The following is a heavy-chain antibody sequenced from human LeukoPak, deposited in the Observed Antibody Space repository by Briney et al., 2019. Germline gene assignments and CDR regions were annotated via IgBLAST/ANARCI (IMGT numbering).Heavy chain of an antibody. Sequence: GGSLRLSCAASGFTFSSYEMNWVRQAPGKGLEWVSYISSSGSTIYYADSVKGRFTISRDNAKNSLYLQMNSLRAEDTVVYYCARGAVTTRPSYGMDVWGQGTTVTVSS. CDR2: ISSSGSTI. D-gene: IGHD4-17*01. CDR3: ARGAVTTRPSYGMDV. J-gene: IGHJ6*02. V-gene: IGHV3-48*03. CDR1: GFTFSSYE.